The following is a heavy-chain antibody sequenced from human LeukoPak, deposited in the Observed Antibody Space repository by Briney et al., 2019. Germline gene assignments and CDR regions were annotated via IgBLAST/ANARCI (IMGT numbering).Heavy chain of an antibody. D-gene: IGHD6-13*01. CDR3: AREDGSSCFDN. CDR1: GGSISSGDYY. CDR2: IYYSGST. J-gene: IGHJ4*02. V-gene: IGHV4-30-4*01. Sequence: SETLSLTCTVSGGSISSGDYYWSWIRQPPGKGLEWIGYIYYSGSTYYNPSLKSRVAISVDTSKNQFSLKLISVTAAGTAMYYCAREDGSSCFDNWGQGTLVTVSS.